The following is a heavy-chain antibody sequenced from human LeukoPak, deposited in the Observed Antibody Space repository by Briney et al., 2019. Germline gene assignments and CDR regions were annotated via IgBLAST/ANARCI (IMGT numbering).Heavy chain of an antibody. J-gene: IGHJ6*04. CDR3: ARDRHQFGRLWYMDV. Sequence: PGGSLRLSCAGSGFLLSNYWMSWVRQAPGKGLECVANLKYDGSEGHYVDSVKGRFTIHRDNAKNFLYLQMNSLRDEDTAVYYCARDRHQFGRLWYMDVWGRGTTVAVSS. V-gene: IGHV3-7*01. CDR2: LKYDGSEG. CDR1: GFLLSNYW. D-gene: IGHD2-15*01.